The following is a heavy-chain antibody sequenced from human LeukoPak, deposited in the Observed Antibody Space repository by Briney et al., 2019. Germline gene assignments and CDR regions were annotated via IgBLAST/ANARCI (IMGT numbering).Heavy chain of an antibody. D-gene: IGHD6-6*01. CDR1: GFTFSSYS. V-gene: IGHV3-48*01. CDR2: ISSSGSTI. CDR3: AREYSSSSGRAFDI. J-gene: IGHJ3*02. Sequence: PGGSLRLSCAASGFTFSSYSINWVRQAPGKGLEWVSYISSSGSTIYYADSVKGRFTISRDNAKNSLYLQMNSLRAEDTAVCYCAREYSSSSGRAFDIWGQGTMVTV.